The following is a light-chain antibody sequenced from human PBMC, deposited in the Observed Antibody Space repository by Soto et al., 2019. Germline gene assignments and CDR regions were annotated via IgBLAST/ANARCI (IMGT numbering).Light chain of an antibody. CDR3: QQYNNWPPWT. Sequence: EIVLTQSPATLSLSPGERATLSCRASQSVSSFLAWFQQKPGQAPRLLVYDASNRATGIPARFSGSGSGTDFTLTVNSLQSEDIAVYYCQQYNNWPPWTFGQGTKVDIK. V-gene: IGKV3-11*01. CDR1: QSVSSF. CDR2: DAS. J-gene: IGKJ1*01.